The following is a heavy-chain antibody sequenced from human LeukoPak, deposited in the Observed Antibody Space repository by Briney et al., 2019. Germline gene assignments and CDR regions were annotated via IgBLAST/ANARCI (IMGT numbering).Heavy chain of an antibody. Sequence: ASVKVSCKASGYTFSSYYMHWVRQAPGQGLEWVGLINPTGDSTNYAQKFRGRVTMTRDASTSTVYMDLNSLTSEDTAVNYCAREASGGYFDYWGQGTLVTVSS. J-gene: IGHJ4*02. D-gene: IGHD4-23*01. V-gene: IGHV1-46*01. CDR3: AREASGGYFDY. CDR2: INPTGDST. CDR1: GYTFSSYY.